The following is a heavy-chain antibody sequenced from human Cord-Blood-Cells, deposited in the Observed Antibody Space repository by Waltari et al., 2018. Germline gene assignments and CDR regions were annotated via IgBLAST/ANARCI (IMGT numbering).Heavy chain of an antibody. CDR3: ARDGLLGELSLYWFDP. CDR1: GYTFTGSY. D-gene: IGHD3-16*02. Sequence: QVQLVQSGAEVKKPGASVKVSCKASGYTFTGSYMPWVRQAPGQGLAWMGWINPNSGGTNYAQKFQGRVTMTRDTSISTAYMELSRLRSDDTAVYYCARDGLLGELSLYWFDPWGQGTLVTVSS. CDR2: INPNSGGT. V-gene: IGHV1-2*02. J-gene: IGHJ5*02.